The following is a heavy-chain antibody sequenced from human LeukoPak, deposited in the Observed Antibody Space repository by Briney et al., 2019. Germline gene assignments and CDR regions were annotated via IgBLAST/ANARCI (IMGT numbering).Heavy chain of an antibody. CDR3: AMKAVPRPRLHDAFDF. V-gene: IGHV3-23*01. CDR2: ISGSGGST. CDR1: GFDVIENY. Sequence: GGSLRLSCAVSGFDVIENYVTWVRQAPGKGLEWVSDISGSGGSTYYADSVKGRFTISRDNSKNTLYLQMNSLRADDTAVYYCAMKAVPRPRLHDAFDFWGQGTVVSVSS. D-gene: IGHD5-24*01. J-gene: IGHJ3*01.